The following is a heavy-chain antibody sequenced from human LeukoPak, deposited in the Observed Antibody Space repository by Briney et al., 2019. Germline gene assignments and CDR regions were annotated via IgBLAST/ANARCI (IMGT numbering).Heavy chain of an antibody. D-gene: IGHD1-20*01. CDR2: IKQDGSEQ. V-gene: IGHV3-7*04. Sequence: GGSLRLSCAASGFTFSSYWMTWVRRAPGKGLEWVANIKQDGSEQYYVDSVKGRFTISRDSSKNTLYLQMNSLRAEDTAVYYCARDNNFYFDYWGQGTLVTVSS. J-gene: IGHJ4*02. CDR1: GFTFSSYW. CDR3: ARDNNFYFDY.